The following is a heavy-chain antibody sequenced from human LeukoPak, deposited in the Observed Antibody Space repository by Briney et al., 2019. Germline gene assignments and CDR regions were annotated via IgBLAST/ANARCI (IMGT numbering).Heavy chain of an antibody. V-gene: IGHV1-8*01. CDR1: GYTFTTYD. D-gene: IGHD3-9*01. CDR2: MNPDRGDT. Sequence: ASVKVSCKTSGYTFTTYDMTWVRQATGQGLEWMGWMNPDRGDTGYAQKFQGRVTMTRDTSIRTAYMELSSLGSEDTAIYYCARGLGDYNTDWFPVSGYWGQGTLVTVSS. J-gene: IGHJ4*02. CDR3: ARGLGDYNTDWFPVSGY.